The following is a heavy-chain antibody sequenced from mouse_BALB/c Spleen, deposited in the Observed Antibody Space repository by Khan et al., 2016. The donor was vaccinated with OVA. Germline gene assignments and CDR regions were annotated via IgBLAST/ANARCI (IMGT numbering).Heavy chain of an antibody. CDR1: GYSITSEFA. CDR3: ARKDYYDYDPFPY. CDR2: ISYSGNT. V-gene: IGHV3-2*02. J-gene: IGHJ3*01. D-gene: IGHD2-4*01. Sequence: EVQLQESGPGLVKPSQSLSLTCTVTGYSITSEFAWNWIRQFPGNKLEWMGYISYSGNTRYNPSLKSLISITRDTSRNQFFLQLNSVTTADTATSYCARKDYYDYDPFPYWGQGTLVTVSA.